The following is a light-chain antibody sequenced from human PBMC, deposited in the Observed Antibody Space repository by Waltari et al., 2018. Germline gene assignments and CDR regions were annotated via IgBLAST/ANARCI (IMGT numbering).Light chain of an antibody. J-gene: IGLJ2*01. CDR3: HSRDTSSTRV. V-gene: IGLV3-19*01. CDR2: GQN. Sequence: SSELTQDPAVSVALGQTVRITCQGDSLRRYYASWYQQRPGQAPILVLYGQNNRPSGIPDRFSGSISGNTASLTITGAQAEDEADYYCHSRDTSSTRVFSGGTRLTV. CDR1: SLRRYY.